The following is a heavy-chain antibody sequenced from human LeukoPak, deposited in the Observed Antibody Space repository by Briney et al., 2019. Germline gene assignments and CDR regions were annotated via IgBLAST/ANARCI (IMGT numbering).Heavy chain of an antibody. CDR2: ISYDGSNK. CDR3: ARESEAFDI. J-gene: IGHJ3*02. CDR1: GYTFTSYA. Sequence: SCKASGYTFTSYAMHWVRQAPGKGLEWMAVISYDGSNKYYADSVKGRFTISRDNSKNSLYLQMNSLRVEDAAVYYCARESEAFDIWGRGTMVTVSS. V-gene: IGHV3-30-3*01.